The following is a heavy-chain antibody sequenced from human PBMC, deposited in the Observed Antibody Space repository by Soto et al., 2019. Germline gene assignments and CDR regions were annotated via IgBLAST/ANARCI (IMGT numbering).Heavy chain of an antibody. CDR2: ITPYNGKT. V-gene: IGHV1-18*01. CDR1: SYTFITYG. CDR3: ARDTSHYFDH. J-gene: IGHJ4*02. Sequence: GASVKVSCKASSYTFITYGVTWVRQAPGQGLEWMGWITPYNGKTHYAQKFQDRVTMTTDTAATTAYMELRSLTSDDSAMYFCARDTSHYFDHWGQGILVTVSS. D-gene: IGHD2-2*01.